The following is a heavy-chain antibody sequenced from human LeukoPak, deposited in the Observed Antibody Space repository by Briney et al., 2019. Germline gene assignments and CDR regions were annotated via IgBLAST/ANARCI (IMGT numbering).Heavy chain of an antibody. CDR2: INSDGTYT. Sequence: GGSLRLSCAASGFTFSSYWMRWVRQAPGKGLVWVSRINSDGTYTSYADSVKGRLTISRDNAKNTLYLQMNSLRADDAAVYYCARDTFGGDDFWGQGTLVTVSS. CDR1: GFTFSSYW. V-gene: IGHV3-74*01. J-gene: IGHJ4*02. D-gene: IGHD3-16*01. CDR3: ARDTFGGDDF.